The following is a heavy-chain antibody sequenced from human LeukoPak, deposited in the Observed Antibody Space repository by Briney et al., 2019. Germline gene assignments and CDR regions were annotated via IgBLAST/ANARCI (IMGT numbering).Heavy chain of an antibody. J-gene: IGHJ6*04. CDR3: ARDRYSGYDWDFYYYGMDV. D-gene: IGHD5-12*01. CDR1: DGSVSSADFY. Sequence: SETRSLTCSVSDGSVSSADFYWSWIRQHPGKGLEWIGHIHYSGRTYYNPSLKSRVAISLDTSKNQFSLKLGSVTAADTAVYYCARDRYSGYDWDFYYYGMDVWGKGTTVTVSS. CDR2: IHYSGRT. V-gene: IGHV4-31*03.